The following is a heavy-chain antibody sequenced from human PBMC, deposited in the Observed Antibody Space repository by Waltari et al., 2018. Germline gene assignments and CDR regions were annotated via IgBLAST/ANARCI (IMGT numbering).Heavy chain of an antibody. Sequence: QVQLVQSGAEVKKPGASVKVSCKVSGYTLTELSMHWVRQAPGKGLEWMGGLEREDGETICGQKFQGRVAMTEDTSTDTAYMGLSSLRSEDTAGYYCATRWFGDAAAGDWFDPWGQGTLVTVSS. CDR1: GYTLTELS. CDR2: LEREDGET. CDR3: ATRWFGDAAAGDWFDP. D-gene: IGHD3-10*01. V-gene: IGHV1-24*01. J-gene: IGHJ5*02.